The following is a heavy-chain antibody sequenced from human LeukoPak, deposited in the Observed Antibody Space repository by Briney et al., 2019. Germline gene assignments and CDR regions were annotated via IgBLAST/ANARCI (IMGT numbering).Heavy chain of an antibody. CDR2: FHSSGST. Sequence: SETLSLTCTVSGGSISSSSYYWGWIRQPPGKGLEWIGSFHSSGSTYYNPSLKSRATISVDTSKNQFSLKLTSVTAADTAVYYCARDFSGQQVILGPWGQGTLVTVSS. CDR1: GGSISSSSYY. CDR3: ARDFSGQQVILGP. D-gene: IGHD6-13*01. J-gene: IGHJ5*02. V-gene: IGHV4-39*07.